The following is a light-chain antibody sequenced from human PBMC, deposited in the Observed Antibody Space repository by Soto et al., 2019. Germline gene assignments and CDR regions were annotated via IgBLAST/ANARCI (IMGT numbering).Light chain of an antibody. V-gene: IGKV3-20*01. CDR3: QQYGSSPPYT. J-gene: IGKJ2*01. CDR1: QNISGNY. Sequence: EIVLTQSPGTLSLSPGERAILSCRASQNISGNYLAWYQQKVGQSPRLVICGSADRATGIPDRFSGSGSGTDFTLTISRVEPEDFAVYYCQQYGSSPPYTFGQGTKLEIK. CDR2: GSA.